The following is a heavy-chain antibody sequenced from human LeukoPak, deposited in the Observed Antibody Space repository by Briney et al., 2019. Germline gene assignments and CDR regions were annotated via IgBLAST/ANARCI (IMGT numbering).Heavy chain of an antibody. V-gene: IGHV4-61*02. CDR1: GGSISSGSYY. CDR2: IYTSGST. Sequence: PSETLSLTCTVSGGSISSGSYYWSWIRQPAGKGLEWIGRIYTSGSTNYNPSLKSRVTISVDTSKNQFSLKLSSVTAADTAVYYCARGPYPDDYGDNWGQGTLVTVSS. D-gene: IGHD2-2*01. CDR3: ARGPYPDDYGDN. J-gene: IGHJ4*02.